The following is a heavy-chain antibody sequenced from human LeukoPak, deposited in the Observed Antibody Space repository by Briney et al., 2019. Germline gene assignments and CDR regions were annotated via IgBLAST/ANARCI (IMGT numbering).Heavy chain of an antibody. J-gene: IGHJ3*02. CDR1: GFTLSSYE. CDR2: ISRSCSTI. Sequence: GGSLRLPCAASGFTLSSYEMNWVRQAPGKGLEWVSYISRSCSTIYYADSVKGRFTIYRDNARDSLYFQMNSLRAEDTAVYYCAKLELRDAFDIWGQGTMVTVSS. CDR3: AKLELRDAFDI. V-gene: IGHV3-48*03. D-gene: IGHD3-10*01.